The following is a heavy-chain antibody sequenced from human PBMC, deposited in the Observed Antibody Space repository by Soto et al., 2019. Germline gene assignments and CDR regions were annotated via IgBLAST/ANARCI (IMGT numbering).Heavy chain of an antibody. CDR3: AREGTLAAPLDY. D-gene: IGHD6-6*01. Sequence: ASVKVSCKASGYTFTGYYMHWVRQAPGQGLEWMGWINPNSGGTNYAQKFQGWVTMTRDTSIRTAYMELSRLRSDDTAVYYCAREGTLAAPLDYWGQGTLVTVSS. V-gene: IGHV1-2*04. J-gene: IGHJ4*02. CDR2: INPNSGGT. CDR1: GYTFTGYY.